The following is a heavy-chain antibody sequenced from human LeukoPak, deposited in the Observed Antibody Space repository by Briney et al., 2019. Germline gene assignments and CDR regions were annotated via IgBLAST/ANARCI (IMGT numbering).Heavy chain of an antibody. V-gene: IGHV5-51*01. J-gene: IGHJ4*02. Sequence: GESLKISCRVSGYAFASYWIGWVRQVPGKGLEWMGIIYPDDSDIKYSPSFQGQVTFSADKSINTAYLQWSSLKASDTAMYYCARFEVNHEDSSSFYYFDYWGQGTLVTVSS. CDR2: IYPDDSDI. D-gene: IGHD3-22*01. CDR3: ARFEVNHEDSSSFYYFDY. CDR1: GYAFASYW.